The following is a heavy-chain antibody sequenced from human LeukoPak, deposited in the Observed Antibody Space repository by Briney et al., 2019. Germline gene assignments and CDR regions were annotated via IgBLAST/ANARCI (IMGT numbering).Heavy chain of an antibody. V-gene: IGHV3-48*01. CDR2: ISSSSSTI. CDR3: AKDWWFGEPYRGGPYWFDP. Sequence: PGGSLRLSCAASGFTFSSYSMNWVRQAPGKGLEWVSYISSSSSTIYYADSVKGRFTISRDNSKNTLYLQMNSLRAEDTAVYYCAKDWWFGEPYRGGPYWFDPWGQGTLVTVSS. D-gene: IGHD3-10*01. J-gene: IGHJ5*02. CDR1: GFTFSSYS.